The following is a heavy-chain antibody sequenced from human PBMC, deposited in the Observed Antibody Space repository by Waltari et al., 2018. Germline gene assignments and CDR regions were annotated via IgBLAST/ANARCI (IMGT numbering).Heavy chain of an antibody. CDR2: MNPNSGNT. J-gene: IGHJ6*03. D-gene: IGHD4-17*01. CDR1: GYTFTSYD. V-gene: IGHV1-8*03. CDR3: ARGPLAGPTVTTMDV. Sequence: QVQLVQSGAEVKKPGASVKVSCKASGYTFTSYDITWVRQATGQGLEWMGWMNPNSGNTGYAQKFQGRVTITTDESTSTAYMELSSLRSEDTAVYYCARGPLAGPTVTTMDVWGKGTTVTVSS.